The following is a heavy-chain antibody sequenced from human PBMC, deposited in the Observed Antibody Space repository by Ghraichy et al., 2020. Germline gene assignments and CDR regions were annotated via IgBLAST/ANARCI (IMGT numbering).Heavy chain of an antibody. J-gene: IGHJ4*02. D-gene: IGHD1-26*01. V-gene: IGHV3-74*01. CDR1: GFTLSSYW. CDR3: ARGRRASYSLDY. CDR2: INSDGSST. Sequence: GGSLRLSCAASGFTLSSYWMHWVRQAPGKGLVWVSRINSDGSSTNYADSVKGRFTISRDNAKNTLHLQMNSLRAEDTAMFYCARGRRASYSLDYWGQGTLVTVSS.